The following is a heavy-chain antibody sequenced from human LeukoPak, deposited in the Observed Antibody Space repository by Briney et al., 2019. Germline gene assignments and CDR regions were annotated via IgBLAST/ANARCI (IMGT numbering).Heavy chain of an antibody. J-gene: IGHJ5*02. D-gene: IGHD1-20*01. CDR2: IYTSGST. CDR3: ARHEGVTGTTWWFDP. V-gene: IGHV4-4*09. Sequence: SETLSLTCTVSGGSFSSYYWSWIRQPPGKGLEWIGYIYTSGSTNYNPSLKSRVTISVDTSKNQFSLKLSSVTAADTAVYYCARHEGVTGTTWWFDPWGQGTLVTVSS. CDR1: GGSFSSYY.